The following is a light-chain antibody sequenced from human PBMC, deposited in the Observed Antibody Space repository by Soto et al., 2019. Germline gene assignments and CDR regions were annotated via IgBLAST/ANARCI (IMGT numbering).Light chain of an antibody. Sequence: QSALTQPPSASGSPGQSVTISCTGTSSDVGGYDYVSWYQQHPGKAPKLMIYDVSKRPSGVPDRFSGSKSGNTASLTVSGLQAEDEADYYCSSYGGRNKHVVLGGGTKLTVL. J-gene: IGLJ2*01. V-gene: IGLV2-8*01. CDR1: SSDVGGYDY. CDR3: SSYGGRNKHVV. CDR2: DVS.